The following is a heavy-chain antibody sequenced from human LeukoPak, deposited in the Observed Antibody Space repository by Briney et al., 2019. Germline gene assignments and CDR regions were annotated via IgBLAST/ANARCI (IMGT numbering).Heavy chain of an antibody. J-gene: IGHJ4*02. V-gene: IGHV3-30*04. Sequence: GGSLRLSCAASGFTFSSYAMHWVRQAPGKGLEWVAVISYDGSNKYYADSVKGRFTISRDNSKNTLYMQMNSLRAEDTAVYYCARERATSFDYWGQGTLVTVSS. CDR1: GFTFSSYA. CDR3: ARERATSFDY. D-gene: IGHD5-12*01. CDR2: ISYDGSNK.